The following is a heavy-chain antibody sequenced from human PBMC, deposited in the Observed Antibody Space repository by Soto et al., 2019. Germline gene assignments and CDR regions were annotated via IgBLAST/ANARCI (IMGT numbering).Heavy chain of an antibody. D-gene: IGHD3-10*01. Sequence: GESLKISCAASGFTVSSNYMSWVRQAPGKGLEWVSVIYSGGSTYYADSVKGRFTISRDNSKNTLYLQMNSLRAEDTAVYYCARDRGRGVIFGMDVWGQGTTVTVSS. CDR2: IYSGGST. CDR1: GFTVSSNY. V-gene: IGHV3-66*01. CDR3: ARDRGRGVIFGMDV. J-gene: IGHJ6*02.